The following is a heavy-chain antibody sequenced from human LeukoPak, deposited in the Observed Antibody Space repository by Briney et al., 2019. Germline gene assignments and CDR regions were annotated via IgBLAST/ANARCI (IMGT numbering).Heavy chain of an antibody. V-gene: IGHV3-21*01. CDR2: ISGDSRYI. J-gene: IGHJ4*02. CDR3: ARDRWPYFSDY. D-gene: IGHD2-15*01. Sequence: GGSLRLSCAASGFTFSSYSMNWVRQAPGKGLEWVSAISGDSRYIYYADSVRGRFTISRDNAENSLYLQMDSLRAEDTAVYYCARDRWPYFSDYWGQGALVTVSS. CDR1: GFTFSSYS.